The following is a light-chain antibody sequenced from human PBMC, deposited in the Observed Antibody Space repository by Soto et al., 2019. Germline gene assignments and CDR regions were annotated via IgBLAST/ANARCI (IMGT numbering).Light chain of an antibody. CDR3: QQFDDSVT. J-gene: IGKJ5*01. Sequence: EIVLTQSPATLSLSPGERATLSCRASQSVSSYLAWYQQKPGQAPRLLIYDASNRATGIPARFSGSGSGTDFTLTISRLEPEDFAVYYCQQFDDSVTFGQGTRLEIK. CDR1: QSVSSY. V-gene: IGKV3-11*01. CDR2: DAS.